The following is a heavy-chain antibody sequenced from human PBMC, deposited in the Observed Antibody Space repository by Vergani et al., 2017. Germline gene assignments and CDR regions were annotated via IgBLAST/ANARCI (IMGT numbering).Heavy chain of an antibody. CDR3: ARDRTMVRGVYYGMDV. CDR1: GFTFSSYA. J-gene: IGHJ6*02. CDR2: ISYDGSNK. Sequence: VQLVESGGGLVQPGGSLRLSCAASGFTFSSYAMHWVRQAPGKGLEWVAVISYDGSNKYYADSVKGRFTISRDNSKNTLYLQMNSLRAEDTAVYYCARDRTMVRGVYYGMDVWGQGTTVTVSS. V-gene: IGHV3-30*01. D-gene: IGHD3-10*01.